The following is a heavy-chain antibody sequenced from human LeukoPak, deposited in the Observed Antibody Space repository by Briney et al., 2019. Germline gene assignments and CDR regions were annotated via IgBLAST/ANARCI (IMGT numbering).Heavy chain of an antibody. Sequence: SETLSLTCAVYGGSFSGYYWSWIRQPPGKGLEWIGEINHSGSTNYNPSLKSRVTISVDTSKNQFSLKLSSVTAADTAVYYCARRLSFGELYWGQGTLVTVSS. CDR2: INHSGST. D-gene: IGHD3-10*01. CDR1: GGSFSGYY. V-gene: IGHV4-34*01. CDR3: ARRLSFGELY. J-gene: IGHJ4*02.